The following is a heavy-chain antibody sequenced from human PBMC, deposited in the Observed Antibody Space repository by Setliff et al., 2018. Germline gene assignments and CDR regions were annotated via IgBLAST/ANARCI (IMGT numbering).Heavy chain of an antibody. CDR3: AREGVDTRSSTDYRYYMDV. J-gene: IGHJ6*03. Sequence: SVKVSCQTSGFSFSTFGFSWVRQAPGQGLEWMGGTIPLFGTTDYAQKFHGRDTIITDESTSTAYMELSSLTSDDTAVYYCAREGVDTRSSTDYRYYMDVWGKGTTVTVSS. D-gene: IGHD5-18*01. V-gene: IGHV1-69*05. CDR2: TIPLFGTT. CDR1: GFSFSTFG.